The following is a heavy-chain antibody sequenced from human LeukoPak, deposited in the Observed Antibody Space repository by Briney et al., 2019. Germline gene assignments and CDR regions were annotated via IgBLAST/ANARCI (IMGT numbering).Heavy chain of an antibody. J-gene: IGHJ4*02. V-gene: IGHV3-30*02. D-gene: IGHD3-22*01. CDR2: IRHDGSSQ. CDR1: GFTFSSYG. CDR3: AKNRDSSDYPRDFDF. Sequence: GGSLRLSCAAFGFTFSSYGMHWVRQTPGKGLEWVAFIRHDGSSQQYADSVKGRFTVSRDNSKDMVYLQMNSLGTEDTAVYYCAKNRDSSDYPRDFDFWGQGTLVTVSS.